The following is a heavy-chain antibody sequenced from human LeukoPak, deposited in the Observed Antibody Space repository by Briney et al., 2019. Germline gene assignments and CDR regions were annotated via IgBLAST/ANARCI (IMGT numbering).Heavy chain of an antibody. CDR1: GDSISSNSVT. CDR2: TYYRSTWYN. D-gene: IGHD2-2*01. V-gene: IGHV6-1*01. CDR3: ARRLTQYDCFDP. Sequence: SQTLSLTCAISGDSISSNSVTWNWIRQSPSRGLEWLGRTYYRSTWYNDYAVSVRGRITVNSDTSKNQFSLHLNSVTPEDTAVYYCARRLTQYDCFDPWGQGILVTVSS. J-gene: IGHJ5*02.